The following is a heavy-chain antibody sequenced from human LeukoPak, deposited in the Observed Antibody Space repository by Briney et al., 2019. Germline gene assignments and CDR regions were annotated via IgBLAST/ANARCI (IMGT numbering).Heavy chain of an antibody. CDR3: AKGLGYGITMVRGVYGY. CDR1: GFTFSSYG. J-gene: IGHJ4*02. V-gene: IGHV3-23*01. D-gene: IGHD3-10*01. CDR2: ISGSGGST. Sequence: PGGSLRLSRAASGFTFSSYGMSWVRQAPGKGLEWVSAISGSGGSTYYADSVKGRFTISRDNSKNTLYLQMNSLRAEDTAVYYCAKGLGYGITMVRGVYGYWGQGTLVTVSS.